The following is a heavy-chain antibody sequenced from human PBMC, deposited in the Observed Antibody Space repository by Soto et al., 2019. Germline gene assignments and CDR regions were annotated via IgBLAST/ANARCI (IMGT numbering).Heavy chain of an antibody. Sequence: GVVWIGYIYYSGSTYYNPSLKSRVTISVDTSKNQCSLKLSSVSVADTAVYYCVRFAPRKSKMTTFVELFDFRGQGTLVTVSS. CDR2: IYYSGST. D-gene: IGHD3-16*01. V-gene: IGHV4-30-4*01. J-gene: IGHJ4*02. CDR3: VRFAPRKSKMTTFVELFDF.